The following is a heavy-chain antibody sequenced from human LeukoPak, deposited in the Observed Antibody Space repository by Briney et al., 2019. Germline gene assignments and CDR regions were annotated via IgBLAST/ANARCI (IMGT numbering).Heavy chain of an antibody. CDR1: GFTVSSNY. V-gene: IGHV3-53*01. D-gene: IGHD6-13*01. Sequence: GGSLRLSCAASGFTVSSNYMSWVRQAPGKGLEWVSVIYSGGSTYYADSVKGRFTISRDNSKNTLYLQMNSLRAEDTAVYYCARDRDSSSWHDAFDIWGQGTMVTVSS. CDR3: ARDRDSSSWHDAFDI. J-gene: IGHJ3*02. CDR2: IYSGGST.